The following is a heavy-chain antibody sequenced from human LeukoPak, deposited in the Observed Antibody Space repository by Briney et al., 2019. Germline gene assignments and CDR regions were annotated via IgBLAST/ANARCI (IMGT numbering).Heavy chain of an antibody. CDR1: GYTFTGSY. D-gene: IGHD3-10*01. V-gene: IGHV1-2*02. J-gene: IGHJ4*02. Sequence: ASVKVSCKASGYTFTGSYMRWVRQAPGQGLEWMGWINPNSGGTNYAQKFQGRVTMTRDTSISTAYMELSRLRSADTAVYYCARDRDGSGSFDYWGQGTLVTVSS. CDR3: ARDRDGSGSFDY. CDR2: INPNSGGT.